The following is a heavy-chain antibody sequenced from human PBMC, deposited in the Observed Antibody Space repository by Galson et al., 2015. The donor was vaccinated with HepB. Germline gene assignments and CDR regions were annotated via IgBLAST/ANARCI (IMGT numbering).Heavy chain of an antibody. CDR1: GYSFTSYW. CDR3: ARPGWAKKWLSGVYFDY. J-gene: IGHJ4*02. V-gene: IGHV5-51*03. Sequence: QSGAEVKKPGESLKISCKGSGYSFTSYWIGWVRQMPGKGLEWMGIIYPGDSDTRYSPSFQGQVTISADKSISTAYLQWSSLKASDTAVYYCARPGWAKKWLSGVYFDYWGQGTLVTVSS. D-gene: IGHD6-19*01. CDR2: IYPGDSDT.